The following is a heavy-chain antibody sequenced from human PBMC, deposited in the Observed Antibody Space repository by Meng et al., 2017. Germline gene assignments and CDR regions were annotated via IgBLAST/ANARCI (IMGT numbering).Heavy chain of an antibody. V-gene: IGHV1-69*13. CDR1: GGTFSSYA. D-gene: IGHD5-24*01. Sequence: SVKVSCKASGGTFSSYAISWVRQAPGQGREWMGGIIPIFGTANYAQKFQGRVTITADESTSTAYMELSSLRSEDTAVYYCARVELERALVGRDGYNYYYYYGMDVWGQGTTVTVSS. J-gene: IGHJ6*02. CDR3: ARVELERALVGRDGYNYYYYYGMDV. CDR2: IIPIFGTA.